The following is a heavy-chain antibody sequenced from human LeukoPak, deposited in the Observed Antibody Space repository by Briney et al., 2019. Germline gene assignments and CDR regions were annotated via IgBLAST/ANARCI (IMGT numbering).Heavy chain of an antibody. Sequence: SETLSLTCTVSGGSISSYYWSWIRQPPGKELEWIGYIYYSGSTNYNPSLKSRVTISVDTSKNQFSLKLSSVTAADTAVYYCARNYYDSSGYYPGLDYWGQGTLVTVSS. CDR3: ARNYYDSSGYYPGLDY. CDR1: GGSISSYY. CDR2: IYYSGST. V-gene: IGHV4-59*01. J-gene: IGHJ4*02. D-gene: IGHD3-22*01.